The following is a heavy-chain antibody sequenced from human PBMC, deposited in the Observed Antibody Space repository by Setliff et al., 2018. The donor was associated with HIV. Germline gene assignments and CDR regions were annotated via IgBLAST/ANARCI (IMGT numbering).Heavy chain of an antibody. Sequence: PSETLSLTCTVSGGSISSGGYYWTWIRQHPGKGLEWIGYISYSGSTYYNPSLKGRVTISVDTSENQFSLKLSSVTAADTAVYYCARYCSGGSCPDYWGQGTLVTVSS. CDR3: ARYCSGGSCPDY. J-gene: IGHJ4*02. D-gene: IGHD2-15*01. CDR2: ISYSGST. CDR1: GGSISSGGYY. V-gene: IGHV4-31*02.